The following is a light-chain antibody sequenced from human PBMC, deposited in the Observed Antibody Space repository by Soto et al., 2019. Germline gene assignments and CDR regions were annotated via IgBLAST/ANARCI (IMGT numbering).Light chain of an antibody. CDR1: SSDVGAYNY. Sequence: QSALTQPRSVSGSPGQSVTISCTGTSSDVGAYNYVSWYQQHPGKAPKLMIFAVNKRPSGVPDRFSGSKSGNTASLTVSGLQAEDEADYFCCSYAGNSVVFGGGTKVTVL. J-gene: IGLJ2*01. CDR3: CSYAGNSVV. V-gene: IGLV2-11*01. CDR2: AVN.